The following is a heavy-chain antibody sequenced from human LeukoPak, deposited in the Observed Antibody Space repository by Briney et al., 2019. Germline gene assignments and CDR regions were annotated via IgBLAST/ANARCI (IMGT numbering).Heavy chain of an antibody. CDR1: AGTFSSYA. CDR2: IIPIFGTA. CDR3: ARARGITDYYYGMDV. V-gene: IGHV1-69*13. D-gene: IGHD3-3*01. Sequence: SVKVSCKASAGTFSSYAISWVRQAPGQGLEWMGGIIPIFGTANYAQKFQGRVTITADESTSTAYMELSSLRSEDTAVYYCARARGITDYYYGMDVWGQGTTVTVSS. J-gene: IGHJ6*02.